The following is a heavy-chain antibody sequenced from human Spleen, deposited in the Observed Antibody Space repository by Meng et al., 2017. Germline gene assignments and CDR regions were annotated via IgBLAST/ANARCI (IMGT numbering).Heavy chain of an antibody. CDR3: ARGPTTMAHDFDY. Sequence: QVQLQHRGAGLLKPSETLSLTCVVSGGSFSDYYWSWIRQPPGKGLEWIGEINHSGGTNYNPSLESRATISVDTSQNNLSLKLSSVTAADSAVYYCARGPTTMAHDFDYWGQGTLVTVSS. CDR1: GGSFSDYY. J-gene: IGHJ4*02. V-gene: IGHV4-34*01. D-gene: IGHD4-11*01. CDR2: INHSGGT.